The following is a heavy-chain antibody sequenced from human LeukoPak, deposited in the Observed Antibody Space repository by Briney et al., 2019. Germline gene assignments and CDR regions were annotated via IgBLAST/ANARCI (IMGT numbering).Heavy chain of an antibody. D-gene: IGHD3-22*01. CDR1: GGSFSGYY. Sequence: SETLSLTCAVYGGSFSGYYWSWIRQPPGKGLEWIGEINHSGSTNYNPSLKSRVTISVDTSKNQFSLKLSSVTAADTAVYYCARKLGYYYGSTFDYWGQGTLVTVSS. CDR2: INHSGST. V-gene: IGHV4-34*01. J-gene: IGHJ4*02. CDR3: ARKLGYYYGSTFDY.